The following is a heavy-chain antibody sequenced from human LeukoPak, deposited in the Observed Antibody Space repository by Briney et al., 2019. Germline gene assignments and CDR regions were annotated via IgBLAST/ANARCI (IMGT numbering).Heavy chain of an antibody. V-gene: IGHV3-30*02. D-gene: IGHD3-10*01. J-gene: IGHJ4*02. CDR2: IRYDGSNK. CDR3: ARALYYYGSGSYDY. Sequence: GGSLRLSCAASGFTFSSYGMHWVRQAPGKVLEWVAFIRYDGSNKYYADSVKGRFTISRDNSRNTLYLQMNSLRAEDTAVYYCARALYYYGSGSYDYWGQGTLVTVSS. CDR1: GFTFSSYG.